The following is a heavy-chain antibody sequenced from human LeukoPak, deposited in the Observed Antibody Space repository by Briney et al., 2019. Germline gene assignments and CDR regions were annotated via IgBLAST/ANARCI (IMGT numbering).Heavy chain of an antibody. CDR2: ISPYSGNT. J-gene: IGHJ4*02. D-gene: IGHD3-22*01. CDR3: ARDGPWGRYYYDSTGYDYYFDY. CDR1: GYTFTSYG. Sequence: EASVKLSCKASGYTFTSYGISWVRQAPGQGLEWMGWISPYSGNTNYAQKLQGRVTMTTDTSTSTAYMELRSLISDDTAVYYWARDGPWGRYYYDSTGYDYYFDYWGQGTLVTVSS. V-gene: IGHV1-18*01.